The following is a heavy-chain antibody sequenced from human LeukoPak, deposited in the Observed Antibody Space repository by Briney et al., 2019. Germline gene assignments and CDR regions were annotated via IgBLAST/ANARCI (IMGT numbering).Heavy chain of an antibody. CDR2: INPNSGGT. D-gene: IGHD5-24*01. Sequence: ASVKVSCKASGYTFTGYYMHWVRQAPGQGLEWMGWINPNSGGTNYAQKFQGRVTMTRDTSISTAYMQLNSLRSDDTAAYYCARGGDGNRRDFDYWGQGTLVTVSS. V-gene: IGHV1-2*02. J-gene: IGHJ4*02. CDR1: GYTFTGYY. CDR3: ARGGDGNRRDFDY.